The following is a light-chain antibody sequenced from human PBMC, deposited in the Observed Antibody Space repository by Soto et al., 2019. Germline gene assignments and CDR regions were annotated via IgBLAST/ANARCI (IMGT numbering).Light chain of an antibody. Sequence: EIVLTQSPATLSLSPGERATLSCRASQSVGDYLGWYQQKPGQAPRLLIYDASQRATGVPARFSASGSGTDFTLTISSLEPEDFATYYCQQYDSLPFTFGPGTKVEIK. CDR3: QQYDSLPFT. J-gene: IGKJ3*01. V-gene: IGKV3-11*01. CDR1: QSVGDY. CDR2: DAS.